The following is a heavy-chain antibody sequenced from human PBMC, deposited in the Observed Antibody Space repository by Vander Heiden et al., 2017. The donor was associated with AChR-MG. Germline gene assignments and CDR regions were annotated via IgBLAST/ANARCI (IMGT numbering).Heavy chain of an antibody. D-gene: IGHD6-13*01. Sequence: QITLKESGPTLVKPTQTLTLTCTFSGFSLSTSGVGVGWIRQPPGKALEWLALIYWDDDKRYSPALKSRLTITKDTSKKQVVLTMTNMDPVDTATYYYAHGSSSWYVGSPWGQGTLVTVSS. CDR1: GFSLSTSGVG. V-gene: IGHV2-5*02. CDR2: IYWDDDK. J-gene: IGHJ5*02. CDR3: AHGSSSWYVGSP.